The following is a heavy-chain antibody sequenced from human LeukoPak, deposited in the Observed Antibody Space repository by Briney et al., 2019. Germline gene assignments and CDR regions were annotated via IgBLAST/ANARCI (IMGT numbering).Heavy chain of an antibody. Sequence: GGSLRLSCAASGFSFSTHSMNWVRQAPGKGLEWVAYISDDSSTIYYADSVKGRFTISRDSAKNSLYLQMNSLRDEDTAMYYCASGLTGGGAYWGQGTLVTVSS. J-gene: IGHJ4*02. V-gene: IGHV3-48*02. CDR1: GFSFSTHS. CDR3: ASGLTGGGAY. CDR2: ISDDSSTI. D-gene: IGHD2-8*02.